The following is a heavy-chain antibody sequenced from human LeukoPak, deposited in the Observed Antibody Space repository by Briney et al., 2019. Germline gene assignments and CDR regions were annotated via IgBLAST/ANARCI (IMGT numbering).Heavy chain of an antibody. Sequence: SETLSLTCAVYGGSFSGYYWSWIRQPPGKGLEWIGEINHSGSTNYNPSLKSRVTISVDTSKNQFSLKLSSVTAADTAVYYCARGRRITMVRGVRGTHDYWGQGTLVTVSS. J-gene: IGHJ4*02. D-gene: IGHD3-10*01. CDR1: GGSFSGYY. V-gene: IGHV4-34*01. CDR2: INHSGST. CDR3: ARGRRITMVRGVRGTHDY.